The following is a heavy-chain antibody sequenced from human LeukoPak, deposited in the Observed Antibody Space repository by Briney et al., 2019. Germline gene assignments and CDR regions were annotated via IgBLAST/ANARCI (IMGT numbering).Heavy chain of an antibody. V-gene: IGHV4-59*01. D-gene: IGHD4-17*01. Sequence: SETLSLTCTVSGSSISSYYWSWIRQPPGKGLEWIGYIYYSGSTNYNPSLKSRVTISVDTSKNQFSLKLSSVTAADTAVYYCARVGIYGDLFDYWGQGTLVTVSS. CDR3: ARVGIYGDLFDY. J-gene: IGHJ4*02. CDR2: IYYSGST. CDR1: GSSISSYY.